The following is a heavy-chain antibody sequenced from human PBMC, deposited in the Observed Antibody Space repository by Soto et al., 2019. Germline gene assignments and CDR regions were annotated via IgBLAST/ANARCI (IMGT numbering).Heavy chain of an antibody. CDR2: IIPILGIA. CDR3: AIGIVVVPAAHYWYFDL. Sequence: ASVKVSCTASGGTFSSYTISWVRQAPGQGLEWMGRIIPILGIANYAQKFQGRVTITADKSTSTAYMELSSLRSEDTAVYYCAIGIVVVPAAHYWYFDLWGRGTLVTVSS. CDR1: GGTFSSYT. D-gene: IGHD2-2*01. V-gene: IGHV1-69*02. J-gene: IGHJ2*01.